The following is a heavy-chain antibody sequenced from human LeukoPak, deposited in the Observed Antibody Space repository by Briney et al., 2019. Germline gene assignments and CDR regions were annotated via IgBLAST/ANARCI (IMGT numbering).Heavy chain of an antibody. D-gene: IGHD5-18*01. CDR3: ARHRGYTYGRTFDY. CDR1: GGSLSSYY. CDR2: IHYTGTT. V-gene: IGHV4-59*08. J-gene: IGHJ4*01. Sequence: PSETLSLTCTVSGGSLSSYYWSWIRQPPGKGLEWIGYIHYTGTTKYNSSLNSRGTISVDTSKNQFSLILTSMTAADTAVYYCARHRGYTYGRTFDYWGQGTLVTASS.